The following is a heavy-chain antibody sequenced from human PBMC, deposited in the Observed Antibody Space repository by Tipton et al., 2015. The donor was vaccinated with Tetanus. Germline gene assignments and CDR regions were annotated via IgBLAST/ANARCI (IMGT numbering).Heavy chain of an antibody. J-gene: IGHJ4*02. Sequence: GSLRLSCAASGFTFSDYSMNWVRQAPGKGLEWVSSISGSSNYINYADSVKGRFTISRANARNSLYLQVNSLRGDDTGVYFCARVHTPGLLGRYPLDYWGQGTLVTVSS. V-gene: IGHV3-21*01. CDR3: ARVHTPGLLGRYPLDY. CDR1: GFTFSDYS. D-gene: IGHD3-9*01. CDR2: ISGSSNYI.